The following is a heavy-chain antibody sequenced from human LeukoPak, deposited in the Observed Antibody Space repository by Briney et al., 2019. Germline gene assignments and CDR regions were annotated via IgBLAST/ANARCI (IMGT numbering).Heavy chain of an antibody. CDR3: ARGGQPLLGNWFDP. J-gene: IGHJ5*02. Sequence: SETLSLTCSVSGGSISSSNYYWGWLRLPPGKGMEWIGTIYYSGSTNYSPSLKGRVTISVHTSKNQFSLRLSSVTAADTALYYCARGGQPLLGNWFDPWGRGTLVTVSS. CDR2: IYYSGST. D-gene: IGHD2-21*02. CDR1: GGSISSSNYY. V-gene: IGHV4-39*01.